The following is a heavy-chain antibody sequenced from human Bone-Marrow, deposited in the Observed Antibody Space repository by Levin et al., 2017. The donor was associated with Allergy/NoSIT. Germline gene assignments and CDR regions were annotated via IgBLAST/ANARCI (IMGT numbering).Heavy chain of an antibody. CDR1: DFTFSDYS. J-gene: IGHJ6*03. Sequence: GGSLRLSCVVSDFTFSDYSMTWVRQAPGKGLEWVGFIRSNSYGRTTQYAASVKGRFTISRDDSKSVVYLQMNNLKTEDTAVYYCARVAGRWSAEYDYKDYYVDVWGKGTTVTVSS. CDR2: IRSNSYGRTT. V-gene: IGHV3-49*04. CDR3: ARVAGRWSAEYDYKDYYVDV. D-gene: IGHD3-3*01.